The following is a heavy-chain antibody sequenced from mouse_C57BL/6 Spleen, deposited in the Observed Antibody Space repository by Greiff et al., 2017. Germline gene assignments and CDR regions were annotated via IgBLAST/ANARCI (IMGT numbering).Heavy chain of an antibody. V-gene: IGHV1-4*01. CDR3: APYYGSSWGFAY. J-gene: IGHJ3*01. D-gene: IGHD1-1*01. CDR2: INPSSGYT. CDR1: GYTFTSYT. Sequence: VKLMESGAELARPGASVKMSCKASGYTFTSYTMHWVKQRPGQGLEWIGYINPSSGYTKYNQKFKDKATLTADKSSSTAYMQLSSLTSEDSAVYYCAPYYGSSWGFAYWGQGTLVTVSA.